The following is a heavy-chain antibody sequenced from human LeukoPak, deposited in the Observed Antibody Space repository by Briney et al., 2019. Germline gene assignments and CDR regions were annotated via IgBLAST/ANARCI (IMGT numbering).Heavy chain of an antibody. J-gene: IGHJ4*02. D-gene: IGHD6-13*01. V-gene: IGHV4-39*01. Sequence: SETLSLTCTVSGGSISSSSYYWGWIRQPQGKGLEWIGSIYYSGSTYYNPSLKSRVTISVDTSKNQFSLKLSSVTAADTAVYYCARHVVAAAVIDYWGQGTLVTVSS. CDR2: IYYSGST. CDR1: GGSISSSSYY. CDR3: ARHVVAAAVIDY.